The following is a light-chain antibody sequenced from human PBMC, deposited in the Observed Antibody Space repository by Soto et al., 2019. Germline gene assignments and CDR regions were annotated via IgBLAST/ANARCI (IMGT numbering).Light chain of an antibody. V-gene: IGKV1-8*01. J-gene: IGKJ1*01. CDR3: QQYYTYPWT. CDR1: QGISSY. Sequence: IRITQSSSSISASARDNVIITWRASQGISSYLAWFQQKPGRSPQLLMYATSPLQSDVPSRFSGSGSGTHFTLTIGCLQSQDFTTYYSQQYYTYPWTFGQGPTVDIK. CDR2: ATS.